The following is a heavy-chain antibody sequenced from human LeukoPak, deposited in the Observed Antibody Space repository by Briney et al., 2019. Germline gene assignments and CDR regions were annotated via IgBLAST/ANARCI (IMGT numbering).Heavy chain of an antibody. CDR3: ARGLEWLTRRHTWFDP. D-gene: IGHD3-3*01. CDR1: GYTFTGYF. J-gene: IGHJ5*02. CDR2: INPNTGGT. Sequence: GASVKVSCKASGYTFTGYFVHWVRQAPGQGLQWMGWINPNTGGTNYAQKLQGRVTMTTDTSTRTAYMELRSLRSDDTAVYYCARGLEWLTRRHTWFDPWGQGTLVTVSS. V-gene: IGHV1-2*02.